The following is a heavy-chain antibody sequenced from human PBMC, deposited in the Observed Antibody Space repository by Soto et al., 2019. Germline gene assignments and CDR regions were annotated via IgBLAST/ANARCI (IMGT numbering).Heavy chain of an antibody. CDR2: IYYSGST. D-gene: IGHD3-3*01. V-gene: IGHV4-59*01. CDR1: GGSISSYY. J-gene: IGHJ5*02. CDR3: ARENRITIFGVVISRGWFDP. Sequence: SETLSLTCTVSGGSISSYYWSWIRQPPGKGLEWIGYIYYSGSTNYNPSLKSRVTISVDTSKNQFSLKLSSVTAADTAVYYCARENRITIFGVVISRGWFDPWGQGTLVTVSS.